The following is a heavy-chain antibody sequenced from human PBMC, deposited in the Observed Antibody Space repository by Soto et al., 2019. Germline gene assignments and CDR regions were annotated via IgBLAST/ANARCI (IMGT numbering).Heavy chain of an antibody. CDR3: VRPVGVGATSSDGFDI. Sequence: QVQLVQSGAEVKKPGPSVKVSCKASGYTFTGHYMHWVRQAPGQGLEWMGWINPNSGGTVYAQKFQGWVTMTRDTSVSTAYMELSRLTSDDTAIYYCVRPVGVGATSSDGFDIWGQGTMVTVSS. D-gene: IGHD1-26*01. V-gene: IGHV1-2*04. CDR1: GYTFTGHY. CDR2: INPNSGGT. J-gene: IGHJ3*02.